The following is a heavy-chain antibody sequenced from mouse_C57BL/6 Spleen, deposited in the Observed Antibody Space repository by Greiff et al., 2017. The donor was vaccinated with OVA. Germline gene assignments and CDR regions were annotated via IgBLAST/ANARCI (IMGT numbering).Heavy chain of an antibody. CDR1: GYAFSSSW. CDR3: ARSRNWDDWYFDV. V-gene: IGHV1-82*01. D-gene: IGHD4-1*01. J-gene: IGHJ1*03. CDR2: IYPGGGDT. Sequence: VQLQQSGPELVKPGASVTISCKASGYAFSSSWVNWVKQRPGKGLEWMGGIYPGGGDTNYNGKLKGKATLTAYKSSITAYMQRISLTAEYSAVYVCARSRNWDDWYFDVWGTGTTVTVSS.